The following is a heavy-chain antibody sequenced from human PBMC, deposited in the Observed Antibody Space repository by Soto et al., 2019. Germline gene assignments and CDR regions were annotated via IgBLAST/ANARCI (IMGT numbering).Heavy chain of an antibody. CDR2: IIPIFGTA. J-gene: IGHJ4*02. V-gene: IGHV1-69*12. D-gene: IGHD3-22*01. CDR3: AGGLYYGSSGYRGYYFDY. Sequence: QVQLVQSGAEVKKPGSSVKVSCKASGGTFSSYAISWVRQAPGQGLEWMGGIIPIFGTANYAQKFQGRVTITADEATRTAYRGLSSLRPEDTAVYYCAGGLYYGSSGYRGYYFDYWGQGTLVTVSS. CDR1: GGTFSSYA.